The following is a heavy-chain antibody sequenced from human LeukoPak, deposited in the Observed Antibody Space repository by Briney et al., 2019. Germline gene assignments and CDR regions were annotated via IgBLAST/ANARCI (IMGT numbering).Heavy chain of an antibody. V-gene: IGHV3-74*01. J-gene: IGHJ4*02. CDR1: GW. Sequence: PGGSLRLSCAASGWMHWVRQAPGKGLVWVSGINLDGTGTYYTDSVKGRFTISRDNAKNTLYLQMNSLRVEDTAVYYCARFSSGWSPSGFDYWGQGTLVTVSS. CDR2: INLDGTGT. CDR3: ARFSSGWSPSGFDY. D-gene: IGHD6-19*01.